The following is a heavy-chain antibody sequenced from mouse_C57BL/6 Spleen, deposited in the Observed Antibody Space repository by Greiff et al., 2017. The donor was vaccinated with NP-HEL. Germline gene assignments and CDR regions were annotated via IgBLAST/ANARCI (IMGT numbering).Heavy chain of an antibody. Sequence: QVQLQQPGAELVKPGASVKMSCKASGYTFTSYWITWVKQRPGQGLEWIGDIYPGSGSTNYNEKFKSKATLTVDTSSSTAYMQLSSLTSEDSAVYYGARAPYYGSSYEDYFDYWGQGTTLTVSS. D-gene: IGHD1-1*01. J-gene: IGHJ2*01. V-gene: IGHV1-55*01. CDR3: ARAPYYGSSYEDYFDY. CDR1: GYTFTSYW. CDR2: IYPGSGST.